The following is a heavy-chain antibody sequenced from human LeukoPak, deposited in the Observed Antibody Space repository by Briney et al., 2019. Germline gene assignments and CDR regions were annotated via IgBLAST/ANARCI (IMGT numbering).Heavy chain of an antibody. CDR1: GFTFDDYG. J-gene: IGHJ4*02. CDR2: TNWNGART. Sequence: GGSLRLSCAASGFTFDDYGMSWVRQAPGKGLEWVSGTNWNGARTGYADPVKGRFTISRDNSKNTLYLQMNRLRAEDTAVYYCAREGGYSGSYRDCYFDYWGQGTLVTVSS. D-gene: IGHD1-26*01. V-gene: IGHV3-20*04. CDR3: AREGGYSGSYRDCYFDY.